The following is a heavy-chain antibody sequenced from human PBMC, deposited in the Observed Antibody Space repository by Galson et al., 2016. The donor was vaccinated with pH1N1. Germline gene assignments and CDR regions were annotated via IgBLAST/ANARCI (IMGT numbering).Heavy chain of an antibody. CDR3: AKCTRGGGSGSYCEHFDL. J-gene: IGHJ2*01. CDR1: GLTFDDYA. Sequence: SLRLSCAASGLTFDDYAMHWVRQAPGKGLEWVSGISGNSAAAGYAESVKGRFTVSRDNAKKSLYLQMNSLRPEDTALYYCAKCTRGGGSGSYCEHFDLWGRGTLFTVSS. D-gene: IGHD3-10*01. CDR2: ISGNSAAA. V-gene: IGHV3-9*01.